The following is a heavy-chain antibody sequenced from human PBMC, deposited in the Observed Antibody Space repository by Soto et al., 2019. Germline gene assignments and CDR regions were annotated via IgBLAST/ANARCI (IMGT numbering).Heavy chain of an antibody. CDR1: GYSFSAYY. CDR3: ARESGGTTATLDYYYFYMDV. CDR2: INPNSGGT. V-gene: IGHV1-2*04. D-gene: IGHD4-17*01. J-gene: IGHJ6*03. Sequence: QVQLVQSGAEVKKPGASVRVSCKASGYSFSAYYIHWMRQAPGQGVEWMGRINPNSGGTKFAQKFQGWVTMTRDTSISTAYMELSRLKSDDTAVYFCARESGGTTATLDYYYFYMDVWGKGTTVTVSS.